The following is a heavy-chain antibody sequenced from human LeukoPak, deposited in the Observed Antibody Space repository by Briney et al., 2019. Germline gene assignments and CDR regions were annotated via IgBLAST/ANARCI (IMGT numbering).Heavy chain of an antibody. D-gene: IGHD2-2*01. CDR1: GGSISSSSYY. Sequence: SETLSLTCTVSGGSISSSSYYWGWIRQPPGKGLEWIGSIYHSGSTYYNPSLKSRVTISVDTSKNQFSLKLSSVTAADTAVYYCARRVVPAASWFDPWGQGTLVTVSS. CDR3: ARRVVPAASWFDP. J-gene: IGHJ5*02. CDR2: IYHSGST. V-gene: IGHV4-39*07.